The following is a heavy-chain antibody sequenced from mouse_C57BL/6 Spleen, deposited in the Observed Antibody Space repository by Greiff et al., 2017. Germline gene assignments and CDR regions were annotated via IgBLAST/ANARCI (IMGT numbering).Heavy chain of an antibody. J-gene: IGHJ4*01. D-gene: IGHD1-1*01. V-gene: IGHV1-64*01. CDR1: GYTFTSYW. Sequence: VQLQQPGAELVKPGASVKLSCKASGYTFTSYWMHWVKQRPGQGLEWIGMIHPNSGSTNYNEKFKSKATLTVDKSSSTAYMQLSSLTSEDSAVYYCARDGSSYNYYAMDYWGQGTSVTVSS. CDR2: IHPNSGST. CDR3: ARDGSSYNYYAMDY.